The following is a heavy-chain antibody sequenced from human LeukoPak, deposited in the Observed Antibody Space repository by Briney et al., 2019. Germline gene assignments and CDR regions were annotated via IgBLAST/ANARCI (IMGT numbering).Heavy chain of an antibody. D-gene: IGHD4-17*01. J-gene: IGHJ4*02. CDR1: GFTFSSYA. V-gene: IGHV3-23*01. CDR2: ISGSDSNT. CDR3: ARKQPTTVTTDLDY. Sequence: GGSLRLSCAASGFTFSSYAMSWVRQAPGKGLEWVSSISGSDSNTYYADSVKGRFTISRDDSKNTLYLQMNSLRAEDTAVYYCARKQPTTVTTDLDYWGQGTPVTVSS.